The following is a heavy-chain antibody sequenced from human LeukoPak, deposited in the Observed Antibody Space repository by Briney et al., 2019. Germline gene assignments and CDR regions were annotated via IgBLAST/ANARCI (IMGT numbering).Heavy chain of an antibody. J-gene: IGHJ4*02. D-gene: IGHD6-6*01. CDR1: GFTFSSYW. Sequence: GGSLRLSCAASGFTFSSYWMHWARQAPGKGLVWVSRINTDGSSTTYADSVKGRFTISRDNAKDTLYLQMNSLSAEDTAVYYCARGYSSSYRIDYWGQGTLVTVSS. V-gene: IGHV3-74*01. CDR2: INTDGSST. CDR3: ARGYSSSYRIDY.